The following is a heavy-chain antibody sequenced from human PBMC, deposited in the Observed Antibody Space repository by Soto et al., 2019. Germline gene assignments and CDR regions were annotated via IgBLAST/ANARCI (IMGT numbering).Heavy chain of an antibody. Sequence: TGGALRLSCAASGFTFSIYSMNWVRHAPGKGLEWVSYISSSSSTIYYADSVKGRFTISRDNAKNSLYLQMNSLRDEDTAVYYCAREGSSSSPYYYGMDVWGQGTTVTVSS. V-gene: IGHV3-48*02. CDR3: AREGSSSSPYYYGMDV. CDR1: GFTFSIYS. CDR2: ISSSSSTI. J-gene: IGHJ6*02. D-gene: IGHD6-6*01.